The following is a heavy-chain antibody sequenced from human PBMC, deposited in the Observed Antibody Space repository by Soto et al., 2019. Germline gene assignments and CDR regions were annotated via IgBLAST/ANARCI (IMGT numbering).Heavy chain of an antibody. J-gene: IGHJ4*02. CDR1: GGSISSGDYY. CDR3: AREAVDIVATNGSLDY. D-gene: IGHD5-12*01. CDR2: IYYSGST. V-gene: IGHV4-30-4*01. Sequence: PSETLSLTCTVSGGSISSGDYYWSWIRQPPGKGLEWIGYIYYSGSTYYNPSLKSRVTISVDTSKNQFSLKLSSVTAADTAVYYCAREAVDIVATNGSLDYWGQGTLVTVSS.